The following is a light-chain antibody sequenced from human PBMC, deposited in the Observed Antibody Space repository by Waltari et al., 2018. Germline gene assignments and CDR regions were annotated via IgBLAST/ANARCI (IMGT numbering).Light chain of an antibody. CDR3: QQYNPWPPIT. CDR2: GAS. CDR1: RSITEN. Sequence: EIRLTQFPAIVYVSPGERVTLSCRASRSITENLAWFQQKPGQAPRLLIHGASSRATGIPARFTASGSGTEFTLTISSLQSEDFAVYFCQQYNPWPPITFGGGTRVENK. V-gene: IGKV3-15*01. J-gene: IGKJ4*01.